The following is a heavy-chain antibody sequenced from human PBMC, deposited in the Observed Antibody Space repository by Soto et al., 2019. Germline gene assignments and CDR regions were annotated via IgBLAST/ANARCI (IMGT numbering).Heavy chain of an antibody. CDR3: CHWNYGGGAY. CDR1: GFTFSSYA. D-gene: IGHD1-7*01. CDR2: ISYDGSNK. J-gene: IGHJ4*02. V-gene: IGHV3-30-3*01. Sequence: GGSLRLSCAASGFTFSSYAMHWVRQAPGKGLEWVAVISYDGSNKYYADSVKGRFTISRDNSKNTLYLQMNSLRAEDTAVYYCCHWNYGGGAYWGQGTLVTVSS.